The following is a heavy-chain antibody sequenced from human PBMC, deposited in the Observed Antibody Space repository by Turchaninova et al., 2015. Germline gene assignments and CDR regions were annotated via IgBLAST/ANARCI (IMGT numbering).Heavy chain of an antibody. CDR3: ARQRSGFLSVVSLDF. V-gene: IGHV5-51*01. J-gene: IGHJ4*02. Sequence: EVQLVQSGTAVKKPGESVKIACKTSGYSFSSYWIVWVRQTPEKGLAWMGGGYAGDTATRYNPCFQYPVTLSVDERTNAELPWTVLKASDTALFFCARQRSGFLSVVSLDFWGQGTLVSVSS. CDR2: GYAGDTAT. D-gene: IGHD2-21*01. CDR1: GYSFSSYW.